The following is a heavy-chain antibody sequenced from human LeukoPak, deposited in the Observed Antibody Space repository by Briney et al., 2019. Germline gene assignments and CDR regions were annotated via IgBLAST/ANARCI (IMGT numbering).Heavy chain of an antibody. CDR2: ISSNGVST. J-gene: IGHJ4*02. CDR1: GFTFNSYA. D-gene: IGHD6-19*01. Sequence: SGGPLRLSCSASGFTFNSYAMHWVRQAPGKGLEYVSAISSNGVSTYYADSVKGRFTISRDNSKNTLYLQMSSLRAEDTAVYYAVAGMFDSWGQGTLVTVSS. V-gene: IGHV3-64D*09. CDR3: VAGMFDS.